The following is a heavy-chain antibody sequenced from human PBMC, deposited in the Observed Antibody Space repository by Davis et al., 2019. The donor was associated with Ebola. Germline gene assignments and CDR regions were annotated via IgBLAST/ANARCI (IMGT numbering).Heavy chain of an antibody. V-gene: IGHV3-23*01. D-gene: IGHD2-15*01. CDR3: ARVMAYCSGSNCPHPPGSFDS. CDR2: ISGSGGST. CDR1: GFTFSSYA. Sequence: GESLKISCAASGFTFSSYAMSWVRQAPGQGLEWVSAISGSGGSTYYADSVKGRFTISRDNSKNTLYLQMNSLRTEDTAVYFCARVMAYCSGSNCPHPPGSFDSWGQGTLVAVSS. J-gene: IGHJ4*02.